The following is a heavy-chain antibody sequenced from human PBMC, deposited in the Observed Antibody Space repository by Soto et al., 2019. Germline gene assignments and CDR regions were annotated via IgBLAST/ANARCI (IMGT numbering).Heavy chain of an antibody. J-gene: IGHJ4*02. CDR2: IYYSGST. V-gene: IGHV4-39*01. Sequence: SETLSLTCTVSGGSISSSSYYWGWIRQPPGKGLEWIGSIYYSGSTYYNPSLKSRVTISVDTSKNQFSLKLSSVTAADTAVYYRARGSEAYYDFWSGYYRSSRYFDYWGQGTLVTVSS. CDR1: GGSISSSSYY. CDR3: ARGSEAYYDFWSGYYRSSRYFDY. D-gene: IGHD3-3*01.